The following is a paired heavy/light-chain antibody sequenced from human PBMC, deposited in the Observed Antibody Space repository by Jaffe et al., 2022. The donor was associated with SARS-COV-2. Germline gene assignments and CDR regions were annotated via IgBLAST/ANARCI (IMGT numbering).Heavy chain of an antibody. Sequence: QITLKESGPTLVKPTQTLTLTCTFSGFSLSTSGVGVGWIRQPPGKALEWLALIYWNDDKRYSPSLKSRLTITKDTSKNQVVLTMTNMDPVDTATYYCAHRQSPLRFLEWLLSDYYYGMDVWGQGTTVTVSS. D-gene: IGHD3-3*01. CDR1: GFSLSTSGVG. CDR2: IYWNDDK. CDR3: AHRQSPLRFLEWLLSDYYYGMDV. V-gene: IGHV2-5*01. J-gene: IGHJ6*02.
Light chain of an antibody. CDR3: MQALQTRVT. V-gene: IGKV2-28*01. Sequence: DIVMTQSPLSLPVTPGEPASISCRSSQSLLHSNGYNYLDWYLQKPGQSPQLLIYLGSNRASGVPDRFSGSGSGTDFTLKISRVEAEDVGVYYCMQALQTRVTFGQGTRLEIK. J-gene: IGKJ5*01. CDR2: LGS. CDR1: QSLLHSNGYNY.